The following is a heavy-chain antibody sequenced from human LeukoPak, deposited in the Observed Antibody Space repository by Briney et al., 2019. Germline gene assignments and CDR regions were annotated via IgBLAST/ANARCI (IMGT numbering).Heavy chain of an antibody. V-gene: IGHV3-30*02. CDR1: GFTFSNYG. Sequence: GGSLRLSCAASGFTFSNYGMHWVRQAPGKGLEWVALIRFDESRTFYGDPVKGRFIISRDNSENTLFLHMHSLRPEDTAVYYCAKALVLTVAGTYYVDHWGQGTLVTVSS. CDR2: IRFDESRT. J-gene: IGHJ4*02. CDR3: AKALVLTVAGTYYVDH. D-gene: IGHD6-19*01.